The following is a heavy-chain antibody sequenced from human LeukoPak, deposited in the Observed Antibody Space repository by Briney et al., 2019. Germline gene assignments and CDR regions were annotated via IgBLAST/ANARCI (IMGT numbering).Heavy chain of an antibody. Sequence: GGSLTLSCAASWFTVSSNYMSWVRQAPGKGLAWVSVIYSGGSTYYADSVKGRFTISRDNSKTTLYLQMNSLRAEDTAVYYCARAGSYYPFDYWGQGTLVTVSS. CDR3: ARAGSYYPFDY. CDR2: IYSGGST. CDR1: WFTVSSNY. V-gene: IGHV3-53*01. D-gene: IGHD1-26*01. J-gene: IGHJ4*02.